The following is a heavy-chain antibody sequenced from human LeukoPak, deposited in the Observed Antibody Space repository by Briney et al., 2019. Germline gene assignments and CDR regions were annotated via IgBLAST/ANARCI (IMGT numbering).Heavy chain of an antibody. J-gene: IGHJ6*02. CDR2: INHSGST. Sequence: SETLSLTCAVYGGSFSGYYWSWIRQPPGKGLEWIGEINHSGSTNYNPSLKSRVTISVDTSKKQFSLKLSSVTAADTAVYYCARDFTIRQGGSGSYPLQYYYGMDVWGQGTTVTVSS. V-gene: IGHV4-34*01. CDR1: GGSFSGYY. CDR3: ARDFTIRQGGSGSYPLQYYYGMDV. D-gene: IGHD3-10*01.